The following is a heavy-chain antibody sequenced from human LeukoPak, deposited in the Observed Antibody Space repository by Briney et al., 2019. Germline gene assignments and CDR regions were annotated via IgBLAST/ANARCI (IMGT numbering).Heavy chain of an antibody. CDR2: IPYDGRNK. CDR3: AKATPPRDGSNPDY. V-gene: IGHV3-30*18. J-gene: IGHJ4*02. CDR1: GFTFGSYG. Sequence: GGSLRLSCAASGFTFGSYGMHWVRQAPGKGLEWVAVIPYDGRNKYYTDSMKGRFTISRDNSKNTLYLQMNSLRAEDTAVYYCAKATPPRDGSNPDYWGQGTLVTVSS. D-gene: IGHD4-4*01.